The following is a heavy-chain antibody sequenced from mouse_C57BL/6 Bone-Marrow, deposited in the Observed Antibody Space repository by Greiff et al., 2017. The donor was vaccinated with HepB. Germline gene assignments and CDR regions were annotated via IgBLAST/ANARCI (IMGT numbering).Heavy chain of an antibody. J-gene: IGHJ3*01. D-gene: IGHD2-1*01. V-gene: IGHV1-85*01. CDR3: ARSIYYGNPTY. CDR2: IYPRDGST. CDR1: GYTFTSYD. Sequence: QVQLQQSRPELVKPGASVKLSCKASGYTFTSYDINWVKQRPGQGLEWIGWIYPRDGSTKYNEKFKGKATLTVDTSSSTAYMELHSLTSEDSAVYFCARSIYYGNPTYWGQGTLVTVSA.